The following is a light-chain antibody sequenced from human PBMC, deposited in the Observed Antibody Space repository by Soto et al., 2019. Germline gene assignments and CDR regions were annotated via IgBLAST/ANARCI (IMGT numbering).Light chain of an antibody. J-gene: IGLJ1*01. CDR1: SSDVGSYNL. CDR3: CSYAGSSTLV. CDR2: EVS. Sequence: QSVLTQPASVSGSPGQSITISCTGTSSDVGSYNLVSWYQQHPGKAPKLMIYEVSKRPSGVSNRFSGSKSGNTASLTISGLQAEYEADYYCCSYAGSSTLVFGTGTKLTVL. V-gene: IGLV2-23*02.